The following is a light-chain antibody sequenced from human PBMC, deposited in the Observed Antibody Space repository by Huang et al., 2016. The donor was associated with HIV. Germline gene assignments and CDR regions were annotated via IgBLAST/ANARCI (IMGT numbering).Light chain of an antibody. CDR3: QQSYSTPLT. Sequence: DIQMTQSPSSLSASVGDRVTITCRASQSISNYLNWYQQNSGKAPNLLISAASSLQSGVPSRFRGSGSGTDFTLTISSRQPEDFAAYYCQQSYSTPLTFGGGTKVEIK. V-gene: IGKV1-39*01. J-gene: IGKJ4*01. CDR2: AAS. CDR1: QSISNY.